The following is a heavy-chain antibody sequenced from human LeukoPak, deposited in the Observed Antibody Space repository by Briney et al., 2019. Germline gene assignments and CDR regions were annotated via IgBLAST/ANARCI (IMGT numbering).Heavy chain of an antibody. CDR1: GFTFSSYS. CDR3: ARDHYSNYNWFDP. CDR2: ISSSSSYI. Sequence: GGSLRLSCAASGFTFSSYSMNWVRQAPGKGLEWVSSISSSSSYIYYADSVKCRFTISRDNAKNSLYLQMNSLRAEDTAVYYCARDHYSNYNWFDPWGQGTLVTVSS. J-gene: IGHJ5*02. D-gene: IGHD4-11*01. V-gene: IGHV3-21*01.